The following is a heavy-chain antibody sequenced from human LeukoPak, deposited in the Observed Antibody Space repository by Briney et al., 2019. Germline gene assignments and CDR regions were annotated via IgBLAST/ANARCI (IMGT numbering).Heavy chain of an antibody. CDR2: ISAHSGKT. CDR1: GFTFTTYG. Sequence: EASVKVSCKASGFTFTTYGVSWVRRAPGQGLEWVGWISAHSGKTDSAQKFQGRVTMTTDTPTSTAYMELTSLRSDDTAEYYCARVGSSGLLGEFNYWGQGTRVTVSS. V-gene: IGHV1-18*01. CDR3: ARVGSSGLLGEFNY. J-gene: IGHJ4*02. D-gene: IGHD1-26*01.